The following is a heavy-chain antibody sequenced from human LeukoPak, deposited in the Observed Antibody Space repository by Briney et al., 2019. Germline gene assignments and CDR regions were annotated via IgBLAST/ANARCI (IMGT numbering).Heavy chain of an antibody. J-gene: IGHJ4*02. V-gene: IGHV1-18*01. CDR3: ARDSLSYGNYYDSSGSDY. CDR1: GYTFTSYG. Sequence: GASVKVSCKASGYTFTSYGISWVRQAPGQGLEWMGWISAYNGNTNYAQKLQGRVTMTTDTSTSTAYMELRSLRSDDTAVYCCARDSLSYGNYYDSSGSDYWGQGTLVTVSS. CDR2: ISAYNGNT. D-gene: IGHD3-22*01.